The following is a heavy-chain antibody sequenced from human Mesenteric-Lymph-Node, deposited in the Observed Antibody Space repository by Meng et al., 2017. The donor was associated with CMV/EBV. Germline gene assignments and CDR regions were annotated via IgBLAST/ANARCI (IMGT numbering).Heavy chain of an antibody. D-gene: IGHD3-10*01. V-gene: IGHV4-59*01. CDR3: ARGIMVRGVSLFDY. CDR1: GGSLNSYY. J-gene: IGHJ4*02. CDR2: GLYSGTT. Sequence: ESLKISCSVSGGSLNSYYWIWIRQPPGKGLEWIGFGLYSGTTNYNPSMQSRVTMSLDTSTNQFSLQLSSVTAADTAVYYCARGIMVRGVSLFDYWGQGTVVTVSS.